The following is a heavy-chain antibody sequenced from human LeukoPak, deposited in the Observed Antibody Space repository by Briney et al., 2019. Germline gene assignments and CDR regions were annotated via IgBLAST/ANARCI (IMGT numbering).Heavy chain of an antibody. CDR2: ISDSGDKI. J-gene: IGHJ5*02. V-gene: IGHV3-23*01. D-gene: IGHD6-6*01. CDR1: GFSFNNYA. CDR3: ASGSRGSSSVWFDP. Sequence: GGSLRLSCAASGFSFNNYAMSWVRQAPGKGLEWVSSISDSGDKIYYADSVKGRFTISRDNSKNALFLQMNSLRAEDTAVYYCASGSRGSSSVWFDPWGQGTLVTVSS.